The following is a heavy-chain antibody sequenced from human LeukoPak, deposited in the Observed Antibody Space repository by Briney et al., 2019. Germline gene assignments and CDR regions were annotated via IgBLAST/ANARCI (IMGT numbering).Heavy chain of an antibody. J-gene: IGHJ4*02. CDR3: ARNSESLTHPKY. V-gene: IGHV3-7*01. D-gene: IGHD1-14*01. CDR2: INQDGSEK. Sequence: GGSLRLSCAASGFTLGVYWMTWVRQAPGKGLEWVANINQDGSEKHYLDSVNGRFTISRDNPRNSLSLQMSSLRAEDTAIYYCARNSESLTHPKYWGQGTLVTVSS. CDR1: GFTLGVYW.